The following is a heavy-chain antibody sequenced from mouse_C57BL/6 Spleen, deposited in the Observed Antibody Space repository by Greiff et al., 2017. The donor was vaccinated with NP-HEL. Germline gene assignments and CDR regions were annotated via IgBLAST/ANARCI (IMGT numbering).Heavy chain of an antibody. Sequence: EVKLVESGGGLVKPGVSLKLSCAASGFTFSSYAMSWVRQTPEKRLEWVATISDGGSYTYYPDNVKGRFTISRDNAKNNLYLQMSHLKSEDTAMYYCARDRSLDYWGQGTTLTVSS. J-gene: IGHJ2*01. CDR2: ISDGGSYT. CDR1: GFTFSSYA. CDR3: ARDRSLDY. V-gene: IGHV5-4*01.